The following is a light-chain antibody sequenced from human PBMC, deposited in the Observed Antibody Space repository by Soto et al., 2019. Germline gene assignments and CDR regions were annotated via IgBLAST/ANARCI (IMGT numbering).Light chain of an antibody. Sequence: EIVMTQSPATLSVSPGERATLSCRASQSVSSNVAWYQQKPVQAPRLLIYGASTRATGIPARFSGSGSGTEFTLTISSLQYEDFAVYYCQQYNNWPFTFGPGTKVDIK. CDR3: QQYNNWPFT. V-gene: IGKV3-15*01. CDR2: GAS. J-gene: IGKJ3*01. CDR1: QSVSSN.